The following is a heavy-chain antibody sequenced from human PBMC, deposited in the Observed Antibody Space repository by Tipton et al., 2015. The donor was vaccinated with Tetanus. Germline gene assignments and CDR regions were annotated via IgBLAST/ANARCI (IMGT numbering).Heavy chain of an antibody. CDR1: GYTLTGFY. D-gene: IGHD2/OR15-2a*01. J-gene: IGHJ4*02. CDR3: ARDEYSNGLFRN. Sequence: QLVQSGAEVKKPGASVKVSCKAFGYTLTGFYMHWVRQAPGQGLEWMGWILPKSGDTKYAQKFQGRVTMTRDASIDTVYMQLSRLRSDDTAVYYCARDEYSNGLFRNWGQGTQVTVST. V-gene: IGHV1-2*02. CDR2: ILPKSGDT.